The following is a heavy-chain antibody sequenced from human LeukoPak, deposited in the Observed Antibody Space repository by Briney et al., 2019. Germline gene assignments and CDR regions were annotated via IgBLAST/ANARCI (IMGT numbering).Heavy chain of an antibody. CDR1: GFTFTTYW. CDR2: INQDGTEK. D-gene: IGHD3-10*01. J-gene: IGHJ4*02. V-gene: IGHV3-7*01. Sequence: GGSLRLSCAASGFTFTTYWMTWVRQAPGKGLEWVASINQDGTEKYYVDSVKGRFTISRDNAKNSLYLQMNSLRVEDTAVFYCAKVAKYYYGSETYYLFEHWGQGTPVTASS. CDR3: AKVAKYYYGSETYYLFEH.